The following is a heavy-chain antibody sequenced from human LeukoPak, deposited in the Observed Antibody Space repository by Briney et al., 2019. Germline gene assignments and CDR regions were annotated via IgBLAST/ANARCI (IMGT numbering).Heavy chain of an antibody. J-gene: IGHJ4*02. CDR2: ISSSSSYI. CDR1: GFTFSSYS. D-gene: IGHD1-26*01. CDR3: ARDSSGSFDY. V-gene: IGHV3-21*01. Sequence: GGSLRLSCAASGFTFSSYSMNWVRQAPEKGLEWVSSISSSSSYIYYADSVKGRFTISRGNAKNSLYLQMNSLRAEDTAVYYCARDSSGSFDYWGQGTLVTVSS.